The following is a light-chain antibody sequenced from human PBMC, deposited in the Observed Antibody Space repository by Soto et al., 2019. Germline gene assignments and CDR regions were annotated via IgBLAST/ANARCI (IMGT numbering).Light chain of an antibody. Sequence: QSALTQPASVSGSPGQSITISCTGSSSDVGGYKYVSWYQQHPGKAPKLMIFEGSNRPSGVSNRFSGSKSGNTASLTISGLHAEDEGDYYCCSYTGGTTLVCGGGTKLT. J-gene: IGLJ2*01. CDR2: EGS. CDR1: SSDVGGYKY. CDR3: CSYTGGTTLV. V-gene: IGLV2-14*01.